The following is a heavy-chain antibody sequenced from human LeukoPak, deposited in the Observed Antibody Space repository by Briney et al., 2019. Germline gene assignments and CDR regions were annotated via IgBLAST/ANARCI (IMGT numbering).Heavy chain of an antibody. J-gene: IGHJ4*02. CDR1: GFTFSSYA. D-gene: IGHD1-26*01. V-gene: IGHV3-23*01. CDR2: ISGSGGST. Sequence: SGGSLRLSCAASGFTFSSYAMNWVRQAPGKGLEWVSHISGSGGSTYYADSVKGRFTVSRDNSKNTVYVQMNSLRAEDTAVHYCARRREEGRTFDNWGQGSLVTVSS. CDR3: ARRREEGRTFDN.